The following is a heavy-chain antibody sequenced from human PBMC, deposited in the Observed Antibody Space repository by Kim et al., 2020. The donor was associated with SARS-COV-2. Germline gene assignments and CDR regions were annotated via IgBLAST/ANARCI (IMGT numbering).Heavy chain of an antibody. CDR1: GFTFSSYG. CDR2: IWYDGSNK. V-gene: IGHV3-33*06. J-gene: IGHJ6*02. CDR3: AKMVRGTEYGMDV. Sequence: GGSLRLSCAASGFTFSSYGMHLVRQAPGKGLEWVAVIWYDGSNKYYADSVKGRFTISRDNSKNTLYLQMNSLRAEDTAVYYCAKMVRGTEYGMDVWGQGTTVTVSS. D-gene: IGHD3-10*01.